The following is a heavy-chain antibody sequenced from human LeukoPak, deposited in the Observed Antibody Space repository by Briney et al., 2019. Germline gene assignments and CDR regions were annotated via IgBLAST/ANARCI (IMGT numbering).Heavy chain of an antibody. J-gene: IGHJ6*03. V-gene: IGHV3-23*01. CDR2: ISGSGGST. Sequence: GGSLRLSCAASGFTFSSYAMSWVRQAPGKGLEWVSAISGSGGSTYYADSVKGRFTISRDNSKNTLYLQMNSLRAEDTAVYYCRATGDIVVVPAAHYYYCYMDVWGKGTTVTVSS. D-gene: IGHD2-2*01. CDR1: GFTFSSYA. CDR3: RATGDIVVVPAAHYYYCYMDV.